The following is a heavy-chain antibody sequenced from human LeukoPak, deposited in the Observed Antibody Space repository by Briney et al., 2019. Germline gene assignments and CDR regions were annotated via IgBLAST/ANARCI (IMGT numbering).Heavy chain of an antibody. J-gene: IGHJ5*02. CDR2: LSGSGGDT. CDR1: GFTVSSNY. D-gene: IGHD2-15*01. Sequence: GGSLRLSCAASGFTVSSNYMSWVRQAPGKGLEWVSALSGSGGDTEHADSVKGRFTISRDNSKNTLYLQMNSLRAEDTAVYYCAKCGGTCWGSWFDPWGQGTLVTVPS. V-gene: IGHV3-23*01. CDR3: AKCGGTCWGSWFDP.